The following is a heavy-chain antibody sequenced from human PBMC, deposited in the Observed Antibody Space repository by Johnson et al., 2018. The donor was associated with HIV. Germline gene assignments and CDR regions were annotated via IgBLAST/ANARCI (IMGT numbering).Heavy chain of an antibody. D-gene: IGHD3-22*01. J-gene: IGHJ3*02. CDR2: IRYDGNNK. CDR1: GFTFSDYY. Sequence: VQLVESGGGLVKPGGSLRLSCAATGFTFSDYYMSWIRQAPGKGLEWVAFIRYDGNNKYYADSVKGRFTISRDNSKNTLYLQMNSLRVEDTAVYYCAKDREYYYDSAGFDILGQGTMGNVSS. CDR3: AKDREYYYDSAGFDI. V-gene: IGHV3-30*02.